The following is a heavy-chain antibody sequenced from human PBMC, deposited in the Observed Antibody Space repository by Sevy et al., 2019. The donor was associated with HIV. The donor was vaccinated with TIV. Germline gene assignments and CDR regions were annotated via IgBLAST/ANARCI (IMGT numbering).Heavy chain of an antibody. CDR3: ARVYYDFWGGYHWFDP. CDR2: ISAYNGNT. V-gene: IGHV1-18*04. J-gene: IGHJ5*02. Sequence: ASVKVSCKASGYTFTSYGISWVRQAPGQGLEWMGWISAYNGNTNYAQKLQGRVTMTTDTSTSTAYMELRSLRSDDTAVYYCARVYYDFWGGYHWFDPWGQGTLVTVSS. CDR1: GYTFTSYG. D-gene: IGHD3-3*01.